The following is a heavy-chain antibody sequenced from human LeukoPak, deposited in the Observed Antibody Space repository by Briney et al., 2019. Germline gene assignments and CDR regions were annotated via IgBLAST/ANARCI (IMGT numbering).Heavy chain of an antibody. CDR1: GGSFTAYY. CDR3: ARGYDFWSGYVYYYMDV. J-gene: IGHJ6*03. CDR2: INQSGDT. D-gene: IGHD3-3*01. V-gene: IGHV4-34*01. Sequence: PSETLSLTCTVYGGSFTAYYWSWIRQPPGKGLEWIGEINQSGDTNYNPSLKSRVTISVDTSKNQFSLKLSSVTAADTAVYYCARGYDFWSGYVYYYMDVWGKGTTVTVSS.